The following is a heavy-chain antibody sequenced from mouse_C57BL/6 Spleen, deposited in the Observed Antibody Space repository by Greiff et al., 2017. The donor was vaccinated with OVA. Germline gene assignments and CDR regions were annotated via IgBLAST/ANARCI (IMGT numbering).Heavy chain of an antibody. V-gene: IGHV3-8*01. CDR3: ARRAYYYGSSYDWYFDV. CDR1: GYSITSDY. J-gene: IGHJ1*03. Sequence: EVKLQESGPGLAKPSQTLSLTCSVTGYSITSDYWNWIRKFPGNKLEYMGYISYSGSTYYNPSLKSRISITRDTSKNQYYLQLNSVTTEDTATYYCARRAYYYGSSYDWYFDVWGTGTTVTVSS. D-gene: IGHD1-1*01. CDR2: ISYSGST.